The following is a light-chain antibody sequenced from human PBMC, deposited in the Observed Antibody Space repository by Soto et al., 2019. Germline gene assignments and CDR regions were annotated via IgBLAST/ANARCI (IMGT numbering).Light chain of an antibody. CDR3: MQGSHWPYT. V-gene: IGKV1-6*01. CDR2: AAS. CDR1: QGIRND. J-gene: IGKJ2*01. Sequence: AIQMTQSPSSLSASVGDRVTITCRASQGIRNDLGWYQQKPGKAPKLLIYAASSLQSGVPSRFSGSGSGTDFTLEISRVEAEDVGVYYCMQGSHWPYTFGQGTKLEIK.